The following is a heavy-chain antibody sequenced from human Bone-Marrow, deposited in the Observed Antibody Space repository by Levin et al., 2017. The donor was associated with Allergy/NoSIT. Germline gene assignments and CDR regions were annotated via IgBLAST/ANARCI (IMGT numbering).Heavy chain of an antibody. CDR1: AFTLGDYA. V-gene: IGHV3-49*04. J-gene: IGHJ5*02. Sequence: GGSLRLSCTTSAFTLGDYALSWVRQVPGKGLQWVGLIRSKPYGETPEYAASVKGRFTISRHHARNAVYLDMSSLKTEDTGVYYCTTVNSITNDWFDPWGLGTQVTVSS. CDR2: IRSKPYGETP. CDR3: TTVNSITNDWFDP. D-gene: IGHD1-1*01.